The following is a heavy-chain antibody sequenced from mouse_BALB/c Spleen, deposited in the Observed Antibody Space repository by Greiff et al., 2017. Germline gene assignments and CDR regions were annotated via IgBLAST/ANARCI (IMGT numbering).Heavy chain of an antibody. Sequence: EVQLQQSGAELVKPGASVKLSCTASGFNIKDTYMHWVKQRPEQGLEWIGRIDPANGNTKYDPKFQGKATITADTSSNTAYLQLSSLTSEDTAVYYCARHYHGLVHAMDYWGQGTSVTVSS. CDR1: GFNIKDTY. D-gene: IGHD1-1*01. CDR3: ARHYHGLVHAMDY. V-gene: IGHV14-3*02. J-gene: IGHJ4*01. CDR2: IDPANGNT.